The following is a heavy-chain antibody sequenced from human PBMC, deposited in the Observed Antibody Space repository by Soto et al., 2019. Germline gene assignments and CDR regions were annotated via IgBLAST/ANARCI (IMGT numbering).Heavy chain of an antibody. D-gene: IGHD2-15*01. J-gene: IGHJ6*03. CDR3: TTEDCSGGSCYHEQSTWSYMDV. CDR2: IKSKTDGGTT. V-gene: IGHV3-15*01. CDR1: GFTFSNAW. Sequence: PGGSLRLSCAASGFTFSNAWMSWVRQAPGKGLEWVGRIKSKTDGGTTDYAAPVKGRFTISRDDSKNTLYLQMNSLKTEDTAVYYCTTEDCSGGSCYHEQSTWSYMDVWGKGTTVTVSS.